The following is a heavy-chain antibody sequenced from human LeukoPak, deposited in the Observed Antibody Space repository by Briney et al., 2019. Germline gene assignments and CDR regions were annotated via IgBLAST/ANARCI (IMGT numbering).Heavy chain of an antibody. V-gene: IGHV3-20*04. J-gene: IGHJ3*02. CDR2: INWNGGST. D-gene: IGHD3-22*01. Sequence: PGGSLRLSCAASGFTFDDYAMSWVRQAPGKGLEWVSGINWNGGSTGYADSVKGRFTISRDNAKNSLYLQMNSLRAEDTALYYCARTPRTYYDDRMDIWGQGTMVTVSS. CDR1: GFTFDDYA. CDR3: ARTPRTYYDDRMDI.